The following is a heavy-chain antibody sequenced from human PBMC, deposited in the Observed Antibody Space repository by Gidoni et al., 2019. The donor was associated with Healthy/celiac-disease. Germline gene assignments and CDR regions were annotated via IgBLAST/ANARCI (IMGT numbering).Heavy chain of an antibody. D-gene: IGHD7-27*01. CDR2: ISSSSSTI. V-gene: IGHV3-48*02. Sequence: EVQLVESGGGLVQPGGSLRLSCAAPGFTFSRYRMNWVRQAPGKGLEWVSYISSSSSTIYYADSVKGRFTISRDNAKNSLYLQMNSLRDEDTAVYYCARDTNPRENWGSVYYGMDVWGQGTTVTVSS. J-gene: IGHJ6*02. CDR1: GFTFSRYR. CDR3: ARDTNPRENWGSVYYGMDV.